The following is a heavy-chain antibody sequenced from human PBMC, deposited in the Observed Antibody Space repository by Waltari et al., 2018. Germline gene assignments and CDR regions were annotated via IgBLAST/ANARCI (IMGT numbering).Heavy chain of an antibody. CDR3: ARDRWGESHGYGY. J-gene: IGHJ4*02. CDR1: GYTFTVYY. Sequence: QVQLVQSGVEVKKPGASVRVSCKASGYTFTVYYLHWIRQAPGQGPEWMWWINPNNGATHYAQKFQGRVTMTRDTSINTAYLEVTSDDTAVYFCARDRWGESHGYGYWGRGTLVTVSS. D-gene: IGHD7-27*01. V-gene: IGHV1-2*02. CDR2: INPNNGAT.